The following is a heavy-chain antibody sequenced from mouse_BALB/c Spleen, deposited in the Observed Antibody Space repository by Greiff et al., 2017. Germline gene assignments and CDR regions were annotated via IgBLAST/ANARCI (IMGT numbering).Heavy chain of an antibody. CDR3: ARAYYYGPDY. CDR1: GFTFTDYY. V-gene: IGHV7-3*02. CDR2: IRNKANGYTT. J-gene: IGHJ2*01. Sequence: EVKLVESGGGLVQPGGSLRLSCATSGFTFTDYYMSWVRQPPGKALEWLGFIRNKANGYTTEYSASVKGRFTISRDNSQSSLYLQINTLGAEDSATYYCARAYYYGPDYWGQGTTLTVSS. D-gene: IGHD1-1*01.